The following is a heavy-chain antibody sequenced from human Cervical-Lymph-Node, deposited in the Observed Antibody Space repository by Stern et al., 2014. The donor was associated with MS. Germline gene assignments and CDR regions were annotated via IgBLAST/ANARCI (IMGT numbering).Heavy chain of an antibody. D-gene: IGHD1-14*01. CDR1: GYTFTNYA. CDR2: INPGTGNT. Sequence: VQLVESGPEVKKPGASVKVSCKTSGYTFTNYAIHWVRQAPGQRLEWMGWINPGTGNTMYSQNYQGRVTFTRDTSTTTAYMDLSSLTSEDTSVYYCTTNYHYWAQETLVPV. CDR3: TTNYHY. V-gene: IGHV1-3*01. J-gene: IGHJ4*02.